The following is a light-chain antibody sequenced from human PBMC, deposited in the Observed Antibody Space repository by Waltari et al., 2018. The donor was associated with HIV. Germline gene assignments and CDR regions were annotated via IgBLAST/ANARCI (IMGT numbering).Light chain of an antibody. V-gene: IGKV1-9*01. CDR3: QQLNEYPWT. Sequence: DIQLTQSPSFLSASVGDRVTITCWASQDIRNYLAWYQQKLGKAPKLLIYAASSLQSGVPSRFSGSGSGTQFTLTINSLQPEDFATYHCQQLNEYPWTFGQGTQVEIK. CDR1: QDIRNY. CDR2: AAS. J-gene: IGKJ1*01.